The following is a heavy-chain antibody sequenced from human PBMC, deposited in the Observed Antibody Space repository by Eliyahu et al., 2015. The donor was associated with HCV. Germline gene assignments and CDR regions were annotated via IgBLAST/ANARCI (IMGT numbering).Heavy chain of an antibody. J-gene: IGHJ4*02. D-gene: IGHD1-14*01. CDR2: DNPKTGGT. Sequence: QVQLVQSGTEVQKPGASVKVSCKSSTYPLTDYFIHWVQQAPGKGLQWMGGDNPKTGGTVYAQKFLGRVIMTRDTSINTVYMELKRLAYDDTAIYYCAGEKYTSNRKELDYWGQGVLVTVSS. V-gene: IGHV1-2*02. CDR1: TYPLTDYF. CDR3: AGEKYTSNRKELDY.